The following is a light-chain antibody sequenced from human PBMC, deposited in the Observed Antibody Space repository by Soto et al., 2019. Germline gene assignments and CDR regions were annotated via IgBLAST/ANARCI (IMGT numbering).Light chain of an antibody. Sequence: EIVLTQSPGTLSLSPGERATLSCRASQSVSSSYLVWYQQKPGQAPRLLIYGASSRATGIPDRFSGSGSGTDFTLTIIRLEPEDFAVYYCQQYGSSPHTFGQGTKLEIK. V-gene: IGKV3-20*01. CDR2: GAS. J-gene: IGKJ2*01. CDR1: QSVSSSY. CDR3: QQYGSSPHT.